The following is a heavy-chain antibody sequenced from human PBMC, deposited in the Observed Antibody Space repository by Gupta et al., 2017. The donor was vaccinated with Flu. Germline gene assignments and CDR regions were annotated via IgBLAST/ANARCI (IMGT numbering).Heavy chain of an antibody. D-gene: IGHD3-10*01. Sequence: EVQLVESGGGLVQPGGSLRLSCAASGFTFSSSWMHWVRQAPGKGLVWVSRINSDGSSTRYADYVKGRFTISRDKAKNTLYLQMNSLRAEDTAVYYCARDGYYYGSENPGAFDIWGQGTMVTVSS. CDR3: ARDGYYYGSENPGAFDI. CDR1: GFTFSSSW. V-gene: IGHV3-74*01. CDR2: INSDGSST. J-gene: IGHJ3*02.